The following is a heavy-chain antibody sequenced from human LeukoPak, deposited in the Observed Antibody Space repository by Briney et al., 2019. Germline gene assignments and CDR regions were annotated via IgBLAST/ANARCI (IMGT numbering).Heavy chain of an antibody. J-gene: IGHJ5*02. CDR3: ARLSVRGAVAGNWFDP. CDR1: GYSFTSYW. CDR2: IDPSDSYT. Sequence: GESLKISCKGSGYSFTSYWIGWVRQMPGKGLEWMGRIDPSDSYTNYSPSFQGHVTISADKSISTAYLQWSSLKASDTAMYYCARLSVRGAVAGNWFDPWGQGTLVTVSS. D-gene: IGHD6-19*01. V-gene: IGHV5-10-1*01.